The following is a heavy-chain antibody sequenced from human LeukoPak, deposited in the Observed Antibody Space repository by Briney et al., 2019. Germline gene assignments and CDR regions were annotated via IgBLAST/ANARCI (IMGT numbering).Heavy chain of an antibody. CDR2: ISAYNGNT. D-gene: IGHD2-8*01. J-gene: IGHJ4*02. Sequence: ASVKVSCKASGYTFTSYGISWVRQAPGQGLEWMGWISAYNGNTNYAQKLQGRVTMTEDTSTDTAYMELSSLRSEDTAVYYCATNEGNWGQGTLVTVSS. V-gene: IGHV1-18*01. CDR1: GYTFTSYG. CDR3: ATNEGN.